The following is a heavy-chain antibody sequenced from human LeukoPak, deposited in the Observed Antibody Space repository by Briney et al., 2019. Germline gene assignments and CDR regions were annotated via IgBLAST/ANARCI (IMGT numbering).Heavy chain of an antibody. Sequence: PGRSLRLSCAASGFTFSSYGMHWVRQAPGKGLEWVAVISYDGNYKYYADSVKGRFTISRDDSKNTLYLQMDSLRPEDTAVYYCAKQGCGGGSCYGGVDFDYWGQGTLVTVSS. CDR2: ISYDGNYK. D-gene: IGHD2-15*01. J-gene: IGHJ4*02. CDR3: AKQGCGGGSCYGGVDFDY. V-gene: IGHV3-30*18. CDR1: GFTFSSYG.